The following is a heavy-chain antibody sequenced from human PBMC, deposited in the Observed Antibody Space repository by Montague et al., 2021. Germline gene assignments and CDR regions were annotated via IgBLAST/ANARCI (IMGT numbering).Heavy chain of an antibody. CDR3: ASDLHVSYGNWFDL. J-gene: IGHJ5*02. V-gene: IGHV4-59*11. D-gene: IGHD1-26*01. CDR2: IYYSGNT. CDR1: GGYIESRY. Sequence: SETLSLTCTVSGGYIESRYWNWVRQPPGKGLEWIGYIYYSGNTNYNPSLKNRVTISVDTSKDQFSLKLSPVTAADTAVYYCASDLHVSYGNWFDLWGQGTLVNVSS.